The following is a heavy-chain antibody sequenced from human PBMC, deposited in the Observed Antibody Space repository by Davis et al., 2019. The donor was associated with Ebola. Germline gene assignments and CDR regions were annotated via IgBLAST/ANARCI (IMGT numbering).Heavy chain of an antibody. J-gene: IGHJ4*02. D-gene: IGHD3-9*01. V-gene: IGHV1-3*01. Sequence: AASVKVSCKASGYTFTSYAMHWVRQAPGQRLEWMGWINAGNGNTKYSQKFQGRVTITRDTSASTAYIELSSLRSEDTAVYYCAREGSWFDWHYFDYWGQGTLVTVSS. CDR1: GYTFTSYA. CDR2: INAGNGNT. CDR3: AREGSWFDWHYFDY.